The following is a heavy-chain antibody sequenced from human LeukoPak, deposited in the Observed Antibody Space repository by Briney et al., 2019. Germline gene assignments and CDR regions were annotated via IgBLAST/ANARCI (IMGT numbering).Heavy chain of an antibody. J-gene: IGHJ4*02. Sequence: GGSLRLSCSASGFTSSRFWMSWVRQAPGKGLEYVALIKQGGSEIYHMDSVKGRFTISRDDATNSLYLQMNSLRVEDTALYYCARDRESESDSEGDYWGQGTLVTVSS. CDR2: IKQGGSEI. V-gene: IGHV3-7*01. CDR1: GFTSSRFW. CDR3: ARDRESESDSEGDY. D-gene: IGHD4-11*01.